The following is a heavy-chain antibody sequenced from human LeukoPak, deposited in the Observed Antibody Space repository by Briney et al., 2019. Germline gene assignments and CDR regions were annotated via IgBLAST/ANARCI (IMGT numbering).Heavy chain of an antibody. CDR3: AKAGRPQAVAGWIDY. J-gene: IGHJ4*02. D-gene: IGHD6-19*01. CDR2: MGGGGTT. CDR1: GFTFDNYV. V-gene: IGHV3-23*01. Sequence: GGSLRLSCAASGFTFDNYVMSWVRQAPGKGLEWVSAMGGGGTTYYADYVKGRFTISRDTSKNTLYLQMNSLRAEDTAIYYCAKAGRPQAVAGWIDYWGQGTLVTVSS.